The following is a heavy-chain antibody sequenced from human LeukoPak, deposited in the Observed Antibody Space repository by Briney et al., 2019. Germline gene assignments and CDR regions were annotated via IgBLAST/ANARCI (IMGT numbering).Heavy chain of an antibody. V-gene: IGHV5-51*01. Sequence: GESLKISCKGSGYTFSTYWIAWVRQMPGKGLEWMGIIYPGDSDTRYSPSFQGQVTISADKSISTAYLQWSSLKASDTAMYYCARRQGYENWFDPWGQGTLVTVSS. J-gene: IGHJ5*02. CDR3: ARRQGYENWFDP. D-gene: IGHD2-2*01. CDR2: IYPGDSDT. CDR1: GYTFSTYW.